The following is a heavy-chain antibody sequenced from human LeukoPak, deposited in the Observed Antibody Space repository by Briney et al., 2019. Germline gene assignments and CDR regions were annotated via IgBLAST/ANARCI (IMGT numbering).Heavy chain of an antibody. J-gene: IGHJ5*02. CDR1: GYTFTVNF. CDR3: ARERPNSSSWYARWFDP. V-gene: IGHV1-2*02. CDR2: INPNSGGT. D-gene: IGHD6-13*01. Sequence: ASVKVSFKASGYTFTVNFMHWVRQAPGQGREWMGWINPNSGGTNYAQKFQGRVTMTRDTSISTAYMELSRLKSDDTAVYYCARERPNSSSWYARWFDPWGQGTLVTVSS.